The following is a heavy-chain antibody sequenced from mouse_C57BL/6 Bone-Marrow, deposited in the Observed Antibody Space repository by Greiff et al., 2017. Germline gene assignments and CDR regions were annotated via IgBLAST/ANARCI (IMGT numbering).Heavy chain of an antibody. V-gene: IGHV1-69*01. J-gene: IGHJ2*01. CDR2: IDPSDSYT. Sequence: QVQLQQPGAELVMPGASVKLSCKASGYTFTSYWMHWVKQRPGQGLEWIGEIDPSDSYTNYNQKFKGKSTLTVDKSSSTAYMQLSSLTSEDSAVYYCARRGSNWVDYWGQGTTLTVSS. CDR1: GYTFTSYW. D-gene: IGHD4-1*01. CDR3: ARRGSNWVDY.